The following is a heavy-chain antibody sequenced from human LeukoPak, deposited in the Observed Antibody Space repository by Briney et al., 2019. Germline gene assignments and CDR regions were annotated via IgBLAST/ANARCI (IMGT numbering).Heavy chain of an antibody. V-gene: IGHV4-39*07. CDR2: IYYGGGT. CDR3: ARGLHSSPYPDY. CDR1: GDSISSKSYY. D-gene: IGHD6-6*01. Sequence: SETLSLTCSVSGDSISSKSYYWGWIRQPPVKGLEWIATIYYGGGTFYNPSLKSRVTISFDASKNQFSLKLSSVTAADTAVYYCARGLHSSPYPDYWGQGTLVTVSS. J-gene: IGHJ4*02.